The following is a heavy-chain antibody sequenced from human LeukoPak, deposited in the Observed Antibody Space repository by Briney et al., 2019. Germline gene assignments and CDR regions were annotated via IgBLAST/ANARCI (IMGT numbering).Heavy chain of an antibody. CDR1: GGSISSYY. J-gene: IGHJ4*02. D-gene: IGHD6-13*01. CDR3: ARGVYIAAAQYGY. V-gene: IGHV4-59*01. CDR2: IYYSGTT. Sequence: SETLSLTCTVSGGSISSYYWSWIRQPPGKGLEWIGYIYYSGTTNYNPSLKSQVTISVDTSKSQFSLKLSSVTAADTAVYYCARGVYIAAAQYGYWGQGTLVTVSS.